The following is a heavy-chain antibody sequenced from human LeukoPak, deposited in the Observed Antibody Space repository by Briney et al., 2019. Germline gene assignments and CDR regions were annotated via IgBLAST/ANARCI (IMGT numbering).Heavy chain of an antibody. CDR3: ARGYCSSTSCSYYMDV. CDR1: EFTFSSYA. CDR2: ISSNGGST. Sequence: PGGSLRLSCAASEFTFSSYAMHWVRQAPGKGLEYVSAISSNGGSTYYANSVKGRFTISRDNSKNTLYLQMGSLRAEDMAVYYCARGYCSSTSCSYYMDVWGKGTTVTVSS. V-gene: IGHV3-64*01. D-gene: IGHD2-2*01. J-gene: IGHJ6*03.